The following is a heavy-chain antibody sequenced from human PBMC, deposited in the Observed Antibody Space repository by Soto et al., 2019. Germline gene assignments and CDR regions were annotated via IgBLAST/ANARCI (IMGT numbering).Heavy chain of an antibody. CDR1: GGSFSGYY. D-gene: IGHD2-15*01. V-gene: IGHV4-34*01. CDR2: IYYSGST. CDR3: ARHTPAISISDH. J-gene: IGHJ4*02. Sequence: SETLSLTCAVYGGSFSGYYWSWIRQPPGKELKWIGSIYYSGSTYYNPSLKSRVTISVDTSKNQFSLKLSSVTASVTAVYYCARHTPAISISDHWGQGTLVTVSS.